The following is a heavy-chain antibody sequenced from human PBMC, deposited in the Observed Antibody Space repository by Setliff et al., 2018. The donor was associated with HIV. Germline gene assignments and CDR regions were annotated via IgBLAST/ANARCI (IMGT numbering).Heavy chain of an antibody. J-gene: IGHJ4*02. Sequence: PSETLSLTCTVSGGSISNYYWSWIRQPPGKGLEWIGYIYSSGTTDYNPSLKSRVTISVDTSKNQFSLKLSSVAAADTAVYYCAICGGDCYSLDYWGQGTLVTVSS. CDR1: GGSISNYY. CDR3: AICGGDCYSLDY. CDR2: IYSSGTT. V-gene: IGHV4-59*08. D-gene: IGHD2-21*02.